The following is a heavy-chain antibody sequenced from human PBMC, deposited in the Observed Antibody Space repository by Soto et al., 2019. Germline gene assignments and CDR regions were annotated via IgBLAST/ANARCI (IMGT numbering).Heavy chain of an antibody. J-gene: IGHJ4*02. CDR1: RFTFSGYY. V-gene: IGHV3-11*06. Sequence: PGGSLRLYCTASRFTFSGYYMGWIRQAPGKGLEWVSYISGSGNYRNYTDSVKDRFSISRDNAKDSLYLHMNSLRAEDTALYYCARSFSGYFDFWGQGTLVTVSS. CDR3: ARSFSGYFDF. CDR2: ISGSGNYR. D-gene: IGHD3-22*01.